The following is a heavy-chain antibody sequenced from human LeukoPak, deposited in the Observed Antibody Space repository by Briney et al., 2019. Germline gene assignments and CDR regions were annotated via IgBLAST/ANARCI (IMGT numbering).Heavy chain of an antibody. J-gene: IGHJ4*02. V-gene: IGHV3-30*18. CDR1: GFTFSSYG. Sequence: GGSLRLSCAASGFTFSSYGMHWVRQAPGKRLEWVAVISYDGSNKYYADSVKGRFTISRDNSKNTLYLQMNSLRDEDTAVYYCAKGHDYGDYDYWGQGTLVTVSS. CDR2: ISYDGSNK. CDR3: AKGHDYGDYDY. D-gene: IGHD4-17*01.